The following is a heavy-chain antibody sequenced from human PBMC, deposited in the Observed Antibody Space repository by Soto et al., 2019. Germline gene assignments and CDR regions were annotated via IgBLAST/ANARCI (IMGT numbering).Heavy chain of an antibody. D-gene: IGHD2-8*01. J-gene: IGHJ4*02. CDR1: SGSIGSDNYY. Sequence: QLQLQESGPGLVKPSETLSLTCAVSSGSIGSDNYYWGWIRQPPGKGLDWLGIIYSNGVTSYNPSLTSRVSMAADTSGNQVSLRLTSVTAADTALYYCAIGVYAQCHYPNWGQGTLVTVSS. CDR2: IYSNGVT. V-gene: IGHV4-39*01. CDR3: AIGVYAQCHYPN.